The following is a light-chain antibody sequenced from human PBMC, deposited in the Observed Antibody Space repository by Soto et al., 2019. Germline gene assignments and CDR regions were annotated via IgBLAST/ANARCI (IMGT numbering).Light chain of an antibody. Sequence: QSVLTQPPSASGTPGQRVIISCSGSKSNIGDNPVNWFQQFPGTAPKLLIFSNDERPSGVPERFSGSKSGASASLAISGLQSDDEADYSCATWDDNLNGWVFGGGTKLTVL. J-gene: IGLJ3*02. CDR1: KSNIGDNP. CDR2: SND. CDR3: ATWDDNLNGWV. V-gene: IGLV1-44*01.